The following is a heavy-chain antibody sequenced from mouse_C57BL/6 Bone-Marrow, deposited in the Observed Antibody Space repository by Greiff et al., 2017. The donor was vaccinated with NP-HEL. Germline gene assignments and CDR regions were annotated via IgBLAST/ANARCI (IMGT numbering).Heavy chain of an antibody. CDR3: ARWGQLRLRRAMDY. J-gene: IGHJ4*01. V-gene: IGHV1-69*01. Sequence: QVQLQQPGAEPVMPGASVKLFCKASGHTFTSYWMHRVKQRPGQGLEWIGEIDPSDSYTNYNQKFKGKSTLAVDKSSSTAYMQLSSLTSEDSAVYYCARWGQLRLRRAMDYWGQGTSVTVSS. CDR2: IDPSDSYT. D-gene: IGHD3-2*02. CDR1: GHTFTSYW.